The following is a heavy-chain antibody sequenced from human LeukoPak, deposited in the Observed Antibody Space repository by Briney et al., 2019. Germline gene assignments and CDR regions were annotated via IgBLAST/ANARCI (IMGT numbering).Heavy chain of an antibody. J-gene: IGHJ6*02. V-gene: IGHV7-4-1*01. CDR1: GYTFTSYA. Sequence: ASVKVSCKASGYTFTSYAMNWVRQAPGQGLGWMGWINTNTGNPTYAQGFTGRFVFSLDTSVSTAYLQICSLKAEDTAVYYCAREYLHGYWYYYYGMDVWGQGTTVTVSS. D-gene: IGHD3-22*01. CDR2: INTNTGNP. CDR3: AREYLHGYWYYYYGMDV.